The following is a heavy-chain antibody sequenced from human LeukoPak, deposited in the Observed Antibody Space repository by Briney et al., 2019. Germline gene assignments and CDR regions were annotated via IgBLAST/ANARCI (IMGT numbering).Heavy chain of an antibody. CDR1: GYTFTGYY. V-gene: IGHV1-2*02. CDR3: ARDLGRYCSGGSCYSSHTDY. Sequence: GASVKVSCKASGYTFTGYYMHWVRQAPGQGFEWMGWINPNSGGTNYAQKFQGRVTMTRDTSISTAYMELSRLRSDDTAVYYCARDLGRYCSGGSCYSSHTDYWGQGTLVTVSS. CDR2: INPNSGGT. J-gene: IGHJ4*02. D-gene: IGHD2-15*01.